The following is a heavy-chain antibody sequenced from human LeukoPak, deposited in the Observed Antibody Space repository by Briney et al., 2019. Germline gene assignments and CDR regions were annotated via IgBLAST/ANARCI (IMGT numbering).Heavy chain of an antibody. CDR1: GFTFNSYG. V-gene: IGHV3-30*02. CDR2: LRYDGSNK. Sequence: GGSLRLSCAASGFTFNSYGMHWVRRAPGKGLEWVSFLRYDGSNKYYADSVKGRSTISRDNSKNTLYLQMNSLRGEDTAVYYCAKGSDSMDVWGKGTTVTISS. D-gene: IGHD3-3*01. CDR3: AKGSDSMDV. J-gene: IGHJ6*03.